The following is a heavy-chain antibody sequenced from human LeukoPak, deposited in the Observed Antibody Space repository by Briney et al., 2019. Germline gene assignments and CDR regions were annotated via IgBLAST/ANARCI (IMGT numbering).Heavy chain of an antibody. CDR3: AREGVFSRAFDI. CDR2: IYSGGST. J-gene: IGHJ3*02. CDR1: GFTVSSNY. V-gene: IGHV3-66*01. Sequence: GGCLRLSCAASGFTVSSNYMSWVRQAPGKGLEWVSVIYSGGSTYYADSVKGRFTISRDNSKNTLYLQMNSLRAEDTAVYYCAREGVFSRAFDIWGQGTMVTVSS.